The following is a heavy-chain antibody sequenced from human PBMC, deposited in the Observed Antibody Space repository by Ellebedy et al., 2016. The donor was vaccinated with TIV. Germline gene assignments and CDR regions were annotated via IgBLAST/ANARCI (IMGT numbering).Heavy chain of an antibody. CDR1: GFTFSNYW. D-gene: IGHD6-19*01. V-gene: IGHV3-7*01. CDR3: ARDQWLGRAYYFDY. CDR2: IKQDASER. J-gene: IGHJ4*02. Sequence: GGSLRLSCAASGFTFSNYWMSWVRQAPEKGLEWVANIKQDASERYYVDSVKGRFSISRDNAKNSIYLQMNSLRDEDTAVYYCARDQWLGRAYYFDYWGQGTLLTVSS.